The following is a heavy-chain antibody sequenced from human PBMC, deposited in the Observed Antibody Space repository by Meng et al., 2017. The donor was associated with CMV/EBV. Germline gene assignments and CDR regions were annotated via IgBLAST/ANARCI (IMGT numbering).Heavy chain of an antibody. V-gene: IGHV4-30-4*08. CDR2: IYYSGST. J-gene: IGHJ4*02. CDR3: ARVMGPNRTPYYFDY. CDR1: GGSISSGDYY. Sequence: QLLLLVPGPVPVNASRTLPLTCTVSGGSISSGDYYWSWIRQHPGKGLEWIGYIYYSGSTYYNPSLKSRVTISVDTSKNQFSLKLSSVTAADTAVYYCARVMGPNRTPYYFDYWGQGTLVTVSS. D-gene: IGHD1-14*01.